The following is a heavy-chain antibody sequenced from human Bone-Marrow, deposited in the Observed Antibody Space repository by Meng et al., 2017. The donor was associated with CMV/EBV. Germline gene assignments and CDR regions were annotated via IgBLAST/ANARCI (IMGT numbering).Heavy chain of an antibody. CDR2: ISWNSGSI. Sequence: SLKISCAASGFTFDDYAMHWVRQAPGKGLEWVSGISWNSGSIGYADSVKGRFTISRDNAKNSLYLQMNSLRAEDTALYYCAKDQGVNWNSALVDYWGQGTLVTVSS. CDR3: AKDQGVNWNSALVDY. D-gene: IGHD1-7*01. V-gene: IGHV3-9*01. J-gene: IGHJ4*02. CDR1: GFTFDDYA.